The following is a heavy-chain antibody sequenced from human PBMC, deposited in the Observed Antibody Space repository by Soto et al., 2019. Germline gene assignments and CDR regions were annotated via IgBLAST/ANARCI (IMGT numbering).Heavy chain of an antibody. V-gene: IGHV4-61*01. CDR3: ARTTGITIFGVVIQGDWFDP. CDR1: GGSFKSGSYS. CDR2: VYHTGRT. Sequence: SETLSLTCTVSGGSFKSGSYSWSWIRQPPGKGLEWIGYVYHTGRTSYNPSLKSRVSISMDTSKNQFSLKLSSVTAADTAVYYCARTTGITIFGVVIQGDWFDPWGQGTLVTVSS. J-gene: IGHJ5*02. D-gene: IGHD3-3*01.